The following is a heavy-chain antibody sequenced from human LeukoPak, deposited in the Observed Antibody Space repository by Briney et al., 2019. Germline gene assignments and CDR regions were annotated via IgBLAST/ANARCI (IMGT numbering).Heavy chain of an antibody. V-gene: IGHV7-4-1*02. CDR2: INTNTGNP. CDR1: GYTFTSYA. Sequence: ASVKVSCKASGYTFTSYAMNWVRQAPGQGLEWMGWINTNTGNPTYAQGFTGRFVFSLDTSVSTAYLQISSLKAEDTAVYYCARVGPPTPTIATAGTGYFQHWGQGTLVTVSS. D-gene: IGHD6-13*01. CDR3: ARVGPPTPTIATAGTGYFQH. J-gene: IGHJ1*01.